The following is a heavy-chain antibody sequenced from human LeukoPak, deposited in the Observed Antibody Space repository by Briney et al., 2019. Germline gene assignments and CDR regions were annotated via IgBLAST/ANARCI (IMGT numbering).Heavy chain of an antibody. CDR1: GFTFSSYG. J-gene: IGHJ4*02. Sequence: GGSLRLSCAASGFTFSSYGMHWVRQAPGKGLEWVAVISYDGSNKYYADSVKGRFTISRDNSKNTLYLQMNSLRAEDTAVYYCAKDPKQQLDFYFDYWGQGTLVTVSS. CDR2: ISYDGSNK. D-gene: IGHD6-13*01. V-gene: IGHV3-30*18. CDR3: AKDPKQQLDFYFDY.